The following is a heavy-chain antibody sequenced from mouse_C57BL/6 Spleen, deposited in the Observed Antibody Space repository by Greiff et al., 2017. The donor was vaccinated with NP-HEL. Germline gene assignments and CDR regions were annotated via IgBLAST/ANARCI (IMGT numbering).Heavy chain of an antibody. CDR3: ARPSPSPIYYGSSYWYFDV. J-gene: IGHJ1*03. CDR2: IDPSDSYT. D-gene: IGHD1-1*01. Sequence: QVQLQQPGAELVMPGASVKLSCKASGYTFTSYWMHWVKQRPGQGLAWLGEIDPSDSYTNSNQKFKGKSTLTVDKSSRTAYMQLSSLTSEASAVYDCARPSPSPIYYGSSYWYFDVWGTGTTVTVSS. CDR1: GYTFTSYW. V-gene: IGHV1-69*01.